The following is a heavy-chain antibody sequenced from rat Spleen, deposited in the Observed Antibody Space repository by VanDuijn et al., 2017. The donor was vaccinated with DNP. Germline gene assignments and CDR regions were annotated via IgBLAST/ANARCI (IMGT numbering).Heavy chain of an antibody. CDR3: IRWNSGHFDY. D-gene: IGHD4-3*01. CDR2: IGSDGYAP. J-gene: IGHJ2*01. Sequence: EVQLVESGGGLVQPGRSLTLSCAVSGFTFSNHGMAWVRQAPTKGLEWVAYIGSDGYAPYYGDSVKGRFAISRDNAKSTLYLQMNSLRSEDMATYYCIRWNSGHFDYWGQGVMVTVSS. V-gene: IGHV5S23*01. CDR1: GFTFSNHG.